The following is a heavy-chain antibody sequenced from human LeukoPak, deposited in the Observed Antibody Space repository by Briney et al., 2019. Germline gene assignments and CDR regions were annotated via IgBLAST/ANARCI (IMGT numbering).Heavy chain of an antibody. CDR1: GFTFSSYD. CDR2: IGTAGDT. CDR3: ARANRGYDILTGDYYYYGMDV. Sequence: GGSLRLSCAASGFTFSSYDMHWVRQATGKGLEWVSAIGTAGDTYYPGSVKGRFTISRENAKNSLYLQMNNLRAGDTAVYYCARANRGYDILTGDYYYYGMDVWGQGTTVTVSS. V-gene: IGHV3-13*01. D-gene: IGHD3-9*01. J-gene: IGHJ6*02.